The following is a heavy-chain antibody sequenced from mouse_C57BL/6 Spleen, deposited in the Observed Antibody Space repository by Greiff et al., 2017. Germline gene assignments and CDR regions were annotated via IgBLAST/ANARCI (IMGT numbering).Heavy chain of an antibody. V-gene: IGHV2-2*01. CDR2: IWSGGST. Sequence: QVQLQQSGPGLVQPSQSLSITCTVSGFSLTSYGVHWVRQSPGKGLECLGVIWSGGSTDYNAAFISRLSISKDNSKSQVFFKMNSLQADDTAIYYCARGLTTVVDWYFDVWGTGTTVTVSS. CDR3: ARGLTTVVDWYFDV. D-gene: IGHD1-1*01. CDR1: GFSLTSYG. J-gene: IGHJ1*03.